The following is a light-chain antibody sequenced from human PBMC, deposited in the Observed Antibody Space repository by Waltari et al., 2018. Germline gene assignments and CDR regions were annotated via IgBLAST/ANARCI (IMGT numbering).Light chain of an antibody. CDR2: GQD. CDR1: SLRRYS. J-gene: IGLJ3*02. CDR3: LSRDSSSTRL. V-gene: IGLV3-19*01. Sequence: SSELTQDPAVSVALGQTVTIPCQGDSLRRYSASWYQQRPGQAPILVLYGQDNRPSGIPDRFSGSTSGDTATLTITGAQAEDEADYYCLSRDSSSTRLFGGGTRLTV.